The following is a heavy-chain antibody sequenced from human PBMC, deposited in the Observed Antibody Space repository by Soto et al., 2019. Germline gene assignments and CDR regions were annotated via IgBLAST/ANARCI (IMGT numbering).Heavy chain of an antibody. V-gene: IGHV1-69*13. CDR1: GGTFSSYA. D-gene: IGHD2-15*01. J-gene: IGHJ5*02. Sequence: SVKVSCKASGGTFSSYAISCVRQAPGQGLEWMGGIIPIFGTANYAQKFQGRVTITADESTSTAYMELSSLRSEDTAVYYCARACSGGSCYDWFDPWGQGTLVTVSS. CDR2: IIPIFGTA. CDR3: ARACSGGSCYDWFDP.